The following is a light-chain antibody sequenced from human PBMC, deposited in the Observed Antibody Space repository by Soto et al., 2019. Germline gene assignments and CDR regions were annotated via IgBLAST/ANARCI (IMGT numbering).Light chain of an antibody. CDR2: GAS. V-gene: IGKV3-20*01. CDR3: QQYGSSTQT. CDR1: QSISSSY. Sequence: EVVLTQSPGTLSLSPGKRATLSCRASQSISSSYLAWYQQRPGQAPRLLIYGASSRATGIPGRFSGSGSGTDFTLTISRLEPEDFAVYYCQQYGSSTQTFGQGTKVDIK. J-gene: IGKJ1*01.